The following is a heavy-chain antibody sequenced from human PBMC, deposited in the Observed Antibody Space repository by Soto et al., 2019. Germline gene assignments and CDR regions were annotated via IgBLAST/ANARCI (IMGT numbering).Heavy chain of an antibody. CDR1: GGSISSGGYY. Sequence: PSETLSLTCTVSGGSISSGGYYWSRIRQHPGKGLEWIGYIYYSGSTYYNPSLKSRVTISVDTSKNQFSLKLSSVTAADTAVYYCARGGGSGYYSPLDYWYFDLWGRGTLVTVSS. CDR2: IYYSGST. CDR3: ARGGGSGYYSPLDYWYFDL. V-gene: IGHV4-31*03. J-gene: IGHJ2*01. D-gene: IGHD3-22*01.